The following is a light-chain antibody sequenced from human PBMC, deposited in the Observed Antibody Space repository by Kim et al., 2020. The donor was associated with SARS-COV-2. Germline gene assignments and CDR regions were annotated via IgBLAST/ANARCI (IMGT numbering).Light chain of an antibody. CDR3: GSYASSSTWV. Sequence: GQSIHISCPGASRDVGASNSGSRYQQHPGKAPNLLIYDVSKRPSGVSTRFSGSKSGNTASLTISGLQAADEADYSCGSYASSSTWVFGGGTQLTVL. V-gene: IGLV2-14*04. CDR2: DVS. J-gene: IGLJ3*02. CDR1: SRDVGASNS.